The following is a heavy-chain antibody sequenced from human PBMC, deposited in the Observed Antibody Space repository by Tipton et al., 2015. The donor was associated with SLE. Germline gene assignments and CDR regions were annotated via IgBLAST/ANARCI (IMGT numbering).Heavy chain of an antibody. Sequence: LEWVSAISGSGGSTYYADSVKGRFTISRDNSKNTLYLQMNSLRAEDTAVYYCVKTQARIAVAGASYWGQGTLVTVSS. V-gene: IGHV3-23*01. J-gene: IGHJ4*02. CDR2: ISGSGGST. D-gene: IGHD6-19*01. CDR3: VKTQARIAVAGASY.